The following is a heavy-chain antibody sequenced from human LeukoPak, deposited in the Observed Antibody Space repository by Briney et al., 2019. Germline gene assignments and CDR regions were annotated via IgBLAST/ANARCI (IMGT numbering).Heavy chain of an antibody. J-gene: IGHJ5*02. CDR1: GFTFSSYS. D-gene: IGHD3-3*01. CDR2: ISSSSSYI. V-gene: IGHV3-21*01. CDR3: ARDASPAPYYDFWSGYQGPFPANWFDP. Sequence: PGGSLRLSCAASGFTFSSYSMNWVRQAPGKGLEWVSSISSSSSYIYYADSVKGRFTISRDNAKNSLYLQMNSLRAEDTAVYYCARDASPAPYYDFWSGYQGPFPANWFDPWGQGTLVTVSS.